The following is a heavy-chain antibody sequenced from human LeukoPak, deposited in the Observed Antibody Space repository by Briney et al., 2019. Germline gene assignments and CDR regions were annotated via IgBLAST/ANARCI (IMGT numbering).Heavy chain of an antibody. J-gene: IGHJ3*02. CDR3: ARDDPDYYGSSGLGAAFDI. V-gene: IGHV3-21*01. D-gene: IGHD3-22*01. CDR1: GFTFSSYS. CDR2: ISSSSSYI. Sequence: GGSLRLSCAASGFTFSSYSMNWVRQAPGKGLEWVSSISSSSSYIYYADSVKGRFTISRDNAKNSLYLQMNSLRAEDTAVYYCARDDPDYYGSSGLGAAFDIWGQGTMVTVSS.